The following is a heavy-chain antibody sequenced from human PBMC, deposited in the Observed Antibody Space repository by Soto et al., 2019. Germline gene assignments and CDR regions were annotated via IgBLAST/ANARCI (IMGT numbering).Heavy chain of an antibody. V-gene: IGHV4-61*01. CDR2: IYYSGNT. CDR3: ARKGAAASYAHYYMDV. D-gene: IGHD6-13*01. Sequence: TVSGGSVSSGSYYWSWIRQPPGKGLEWIGYIYYSGNTNYNPSLESRVTISVDTSRNRFSLNLTSATAADTAVYYCARKGAAASYAHYYMDVWGRGTAVTVSS. J-gene: IGHJ6*03. CDR1: GGSVSSGSYY.